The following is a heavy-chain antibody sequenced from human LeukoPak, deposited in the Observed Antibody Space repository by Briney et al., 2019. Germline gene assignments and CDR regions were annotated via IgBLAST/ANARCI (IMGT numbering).Heavy chain of an antibody. CDR3: ARDPSSGYYYYYYYYMDV. CDR1: GGSISSSNYY. Sequence: SETLSLTCTVSGGSISSSNYYWGWIRQPPGKGLECIGSVYYSGNTYYNPSLKSRVTISVDTSKNQFSLKLSSVTAADTAVYYCARDPSSGYYYYYYYYMDVWGKGTTVTVSS. CDR2: VYYSGNT. J-gene: IGHJ6*03. V-gene: IGHV4-39*07. D-gene: IGHD3-22*01.